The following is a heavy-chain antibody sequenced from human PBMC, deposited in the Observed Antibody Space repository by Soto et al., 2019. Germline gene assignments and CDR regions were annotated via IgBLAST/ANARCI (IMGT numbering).Heavy chain of an antibody. D-gene: IGHD4-17*01. CDR3: ARGRYGDY. V-gene: IGHV1-18*01. CDR1: GYIFTSYG. CDR2: ISAHNGNT. J-gene: IGHJ4*02. Sequence: QAHLVQSEPEVKKPGASVKVSCKGSGYIFTSYGIAWVRQAPGQGLEWMGWISAHNGNTEYAQKFQGRVTVTRDTSTSTAYLELRSLRSDDTALYYCARGRYGDYWGQGALVTLSS.